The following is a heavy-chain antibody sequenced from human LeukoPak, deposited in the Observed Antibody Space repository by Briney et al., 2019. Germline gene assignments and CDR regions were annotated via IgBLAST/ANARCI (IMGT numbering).Heavy chain of an antibody. CDR1: GYTFTSYV. Sequence: ASVKVSCKASGYTFTSYVISWVRQAPGQGLEWMGWISAYNGNTNYAQKLQGRVTMTTDTSTSTAYMELRSLRSDDTAVYYCARVVSSGYYYGWFDPWGQGTLVTVSS. D-gene: IGHD3-22*01. CDR3: ARVVSSGYYYGWFDP. V-gene: IGHV1-18*01. J-gene: IGHJ5*02. CDR2: ISAYNGNT.